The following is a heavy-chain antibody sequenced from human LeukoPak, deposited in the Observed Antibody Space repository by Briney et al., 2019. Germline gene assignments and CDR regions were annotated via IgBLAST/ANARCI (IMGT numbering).Heavy chain of an antibody. J-gene: IGHJ6*02. CDR2: MNPNSGNT. V-gene: IGHV1-8*01. CDR1: GYTFTSYD. CDR3: ARTDIAHYYYGMDV. D-gene: IGHD2-21*02. Sequence: ASVKVSCKASGYTFTSYDINWVRQATGQGLEWMGWMNPNSGNTGYAQKFQGRVTMTRNTSISTAYMELSSLRSEDTAVYYCARTDIAHYYYGMDVWGQGTTVTVSS.